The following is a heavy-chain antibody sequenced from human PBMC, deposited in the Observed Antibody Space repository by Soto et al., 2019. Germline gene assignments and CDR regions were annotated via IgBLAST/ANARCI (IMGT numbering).Heavy chain of an antibody. J-gene: IGHJ6*02. V-gene: IGHV3-11*01. D-gene: IGHD3-22*01. Sequence: KTGGSLRLSCAASGFTFSDYYMSWIRQAPGKGLEWVSYISSSGSTIYYADSVKGRFTISRDNAKNSLYLQMNSLRAEDTAVYYCARVFGLYDSSGQGPLYYYYGMDVWGQGTTVTVSS. CDR3: ARVFGLYDSSGQGPLYYYYGMDV. CDR1: GFTFSDYY. CDR2: ISSSGSTI.